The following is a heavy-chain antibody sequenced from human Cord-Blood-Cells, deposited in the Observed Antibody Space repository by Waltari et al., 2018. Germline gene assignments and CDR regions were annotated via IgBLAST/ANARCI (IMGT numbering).Heavy chain of an antibody. J-gene: IGHJ5*02. CDR3: ALTTVTTIGVNWFDP. Sequence: QVQLVQSGAEVKKPGASVKVSCKASGYTFTSYDINWVRQATGQGLEWRGWMNPNSSNTGYAQKFHGRVTMTRNTSISTAYMELSSLRSEDTAVYYCALTTVTTIGVNWFDPWGQGTLVTVSS. CDR2: MNPNSSNT. V-gene: IGHV1-8*01. CDR1: GYTFTSYD. D-gene: IGHD4-17*01.